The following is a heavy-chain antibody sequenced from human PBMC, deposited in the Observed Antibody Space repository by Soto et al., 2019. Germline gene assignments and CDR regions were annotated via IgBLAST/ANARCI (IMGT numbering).Heavy chain of an antibody. CDR2: ISYDGSNK. Sequence: AGGSLRLSCAASGFTFSSYGMHWVRQAPGKGLEWVAVISYDGSNKYYADSVKGRFTISRDNSKNTLYLQMNSLRAEDTAVYYCAKERLLWFGESYGMDVWGQGTKVTVYS. CDR3: AKERLLWFGESYGMDV. V-gene: IGHV3-30*18. D-gene: IGHD3-10*01. CDR1: GFTFSSYG. J-gene: IGHJ6*02.